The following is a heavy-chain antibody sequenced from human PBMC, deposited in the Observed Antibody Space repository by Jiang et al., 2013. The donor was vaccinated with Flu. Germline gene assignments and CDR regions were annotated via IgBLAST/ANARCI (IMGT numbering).Heavy chain of an antibody. Sequence: VQLLESGGGLVKPGGSLRLSCAASGFTFSSYSMNWVRQAPGKGLEWVSSITIDGGKNYMYYADSVTGRFTISRDNAKNSLYLEMSSLRAEDTAAYYCARGSTATIAGMFMNWGQGTLVTVSS. CDR1: GFTFSSYS. CDR3: ARGSTATIAGMFMN. D-gene: IGHD1-1*01. CDR2: ITIDGGKNYM. J-gene: IGHJ4*02. V-gene: IGHV3-21*01.